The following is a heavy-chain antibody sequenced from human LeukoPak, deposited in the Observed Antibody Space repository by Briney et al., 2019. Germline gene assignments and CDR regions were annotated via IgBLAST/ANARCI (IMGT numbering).Heavy chain of an antibody. V-gene: IGHV3-48*02. D-gene: IGHD1-26*01. CDR3: ARDFKREPRP. CDR1: GFTFSSYS. J-gene: IGHJ5*02. Sequence: PGGSLRLSCAASGFTFSSYSMNWVRQAPGKGLEWVSYISSSSSTIYYADSVKGRFTISRDNAKNSLYLQMNSLGDEDTAVYYCARDFKREPRPWGQGTLVTASS. CDR2: ISSSSSTI.